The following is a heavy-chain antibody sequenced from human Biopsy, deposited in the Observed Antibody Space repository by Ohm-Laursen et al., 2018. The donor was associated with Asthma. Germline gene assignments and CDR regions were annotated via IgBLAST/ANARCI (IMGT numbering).Heavy chain of an antibody. V-gene: IGHV1-69*13. D-gene: IGHD1-26*01. CDR2: ISPIFGRV. CDR1: GYTFISYA. CDR3: ARPDPGRPIVYYYYGMDV. J-gene: IGHJ6*02. Sequence: GASVKVSCKSSGYTFISYAIHWVRQAPGQGLEWMGGISPIFGRVNYAQKFEGRTTITADLFTRTAYMELSSLRSDDTAVYYCARPDPGRPIVYYYYGMDVWGQGTTVTVYS.